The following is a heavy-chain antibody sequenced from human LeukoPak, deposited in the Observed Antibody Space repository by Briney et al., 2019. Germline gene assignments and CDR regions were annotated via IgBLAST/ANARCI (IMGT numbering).Heavy chain of an antibody. CDR1: GFTFNRYA. Sequence: GGSLRLSCAASGFTFNRYAMNWVRQAPGKGLEWVSTISDSGDQTYSADSVKGRFTISRDNSNNTLYLQMNSLRAEDTAVYYCARLKYTSSYYTWFEPWGQGTLVTVSS. CDR3: ARLKYTSSYYTWFEP. V-gene: IGHV3-23*01. CDR2: ISDSGDQT. J-gene: IGHJ5*02. D-gene: IGHD6-13*01.